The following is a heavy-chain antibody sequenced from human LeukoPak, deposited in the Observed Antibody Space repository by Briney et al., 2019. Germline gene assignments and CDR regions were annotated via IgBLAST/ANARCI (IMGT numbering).Heavy chain of an antibody. D-gene: IGHD6-19*01. CDR1: GFTFSTYW. CDR3: ARDRAVAGLFDY. Sequence: GGSLRLSCAASGFTFSTYWMSWVRQAPGKGLEWVANIKEDGSEKNYVDSVKGRFTMSRDNIKNSVYLQMNSLRAEDTAVYYCARDRAVAGLFDYWGQGTLVTVSS. CDR2: IKEDGSEK. J-gene: IGHJ4*02. V-gene: IGHV3-7*01.